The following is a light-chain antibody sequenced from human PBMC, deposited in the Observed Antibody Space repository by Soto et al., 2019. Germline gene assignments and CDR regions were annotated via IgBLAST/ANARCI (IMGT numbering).Light chain of an antibody. CDR2: ATS. CDR1: QSVCRY. CDR3: QQRFGWPSI. V-gene: IGKV3-11*01. Sequence: EIGLTQSPAPLSFSPGDIATLSCRSRQSVCRYLAWYQQKPGQAPRLLIHATSTMATRVPDTFSGSGSGTEFTLHIRILEAADSEMYYCQQRFGWPSIFGGGT. J-gene: IGKJ4*01.